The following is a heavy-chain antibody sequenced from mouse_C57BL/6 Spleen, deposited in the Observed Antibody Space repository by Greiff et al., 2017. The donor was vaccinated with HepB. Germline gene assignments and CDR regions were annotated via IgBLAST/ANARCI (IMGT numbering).Heavy chain of an antibody. Sequence: VQLQQSGAELVRPGASVKLSCTASGFNIKDDYMHWVKQRPEQGLEWIGWIDPENGDTEYASKFQGKATITADTSSNTAYLQLSSLTSEDTAVYYCTRAYDYDVHYAMDYWGQGTSVTVSS. CDR3: TRAYDYDVHYAMDY. J-gene: IGHJ4*01. D-gene: IGHD2-4*01. CDR1: GFNIKDDY. V-gene: IGHV14-4*01. CDR2: IDPENGDT.